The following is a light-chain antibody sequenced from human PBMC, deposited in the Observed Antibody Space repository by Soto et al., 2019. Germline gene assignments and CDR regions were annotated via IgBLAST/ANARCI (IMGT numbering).Light chain of an antibody. CDR2: DAS. J-gene: IGKJ1*01. Sequence: EIVLTQSPATLSLSPGETATLSCRASQSVSSYLAWYQQKPGQAPRPLIYDASNRATGIPARFSGSGSGTDFTLTISSLEPEDFAVYYCHQRGSWPRGTFGQGTKVDIK. CDR1: QSVSSY. CDR3: HQRGSWPRGT. V-gene: IGKV3-11*01.